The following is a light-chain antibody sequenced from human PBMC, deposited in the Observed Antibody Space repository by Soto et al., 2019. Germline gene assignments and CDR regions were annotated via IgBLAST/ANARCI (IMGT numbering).Light chain of an antibody. V-gene: IGKV1-5*01. CDR3: QQYNNYSPSWT. CDR1: QSISNW. J-gene: IGKJ1*01. Sequence: DIQMTQYPSTLSASIGDRVTITCRASQSISNWLAWYQQRPGIAPKLLIYDASTLQTGVPSRFSGSGSGTQFTLTISSLQPDDFAIYYCQQYNNYSPSWTFGQGTKVEI. CDR2: DAS.